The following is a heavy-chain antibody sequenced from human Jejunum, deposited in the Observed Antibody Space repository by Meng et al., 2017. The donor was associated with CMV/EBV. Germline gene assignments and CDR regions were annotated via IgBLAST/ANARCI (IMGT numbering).Heavy chain of an antibody. V-gene: IGHV3-48*03. CDR2: ISSTATSI. CDR1: GFIFSSYE. J-gene: IGHJ4*02. Sequence: ASGFIFSSYEMTWVRQAPGKGLEWVSYISSTATSIFYSDSVKGRFTVSRDNAKNSLYLQMNSLRTEDTAVYYCARVFKGGNYFDYWGQGTQVTVSS. D-gene: IGHD1-26*01. CDR3: ARVFKGGNYFDY.